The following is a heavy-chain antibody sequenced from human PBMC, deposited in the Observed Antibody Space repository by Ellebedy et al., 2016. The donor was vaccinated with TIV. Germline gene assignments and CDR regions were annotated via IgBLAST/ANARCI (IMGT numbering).Heavy chain of an antibody. CDR2: INHSGST. V-gene: IGHV4-34*01. J-gene: IGHJ4*02. CDR3: ARHASYGDYGY. CDR1: GGSFSGYY. Sequence: SETLSLTXAVYGGSFSGYYWSWIRQPPGKGLEWIGEINHSGSTNYNPSLKSRVTISVDTSKNQFSLKLSSVTAADTAAYYCARHASYGDYGYWGQGTLVTVSS. D-gene: IGHD4-17*01.